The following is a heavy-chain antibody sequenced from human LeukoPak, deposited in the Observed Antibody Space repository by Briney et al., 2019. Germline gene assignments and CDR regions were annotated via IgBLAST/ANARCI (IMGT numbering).Heavy chain of an antibody. CDR1: GYTFTSYD. CDR3: ARGSAPWFGELYLLDY. D-gene: IGHD3-10*01. CDR2: MNPNSGNT. V-gene: IGHV1-8*03. J-gene: IGHJ4*02. Sequence: ASVKVSCKASGYTFTSYDINWVRQATGQGLEGVGWMNPNSGNTGYAQKFQGRVTITRNTSISTAYMELSSLRSEDTAVYYCARGSAPWFGELYLLDYWGQGTLVTVSS.